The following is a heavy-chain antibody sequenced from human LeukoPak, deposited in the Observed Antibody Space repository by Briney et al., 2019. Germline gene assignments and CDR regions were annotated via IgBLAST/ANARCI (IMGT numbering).Heavy chain of an antibody. D-gene: IGHD3-22*01. CDR3: ARAHNYDGRDYYYAFSDY. CDR1: GFNFDDYG. CDR2: VNWSGSST. Sequence: GGSLRLSCAASGFNFDDYGMTSVRQAPGRGLEWVSGVNWSGSSTNYADSVKGRFTISRDSATNSLYLQMNSLRAEDTALYYCARAHNYDGRDYYYAFSDYWGQGTLVTVSS. J-gene: IGHJ4*02. V-gene: IGHV3-20*04.